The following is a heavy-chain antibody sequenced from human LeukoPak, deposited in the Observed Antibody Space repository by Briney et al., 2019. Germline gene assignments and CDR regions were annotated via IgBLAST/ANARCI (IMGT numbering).Heavy chain of an antibody. CDR3: ARRAGAYSHPYDY. J-gene: IGHJ4*02. D-gene: IGHD4/OR15-4a*01. V-gene: IGHV3-30*04. CDR1: GFTFSSYA. Sequence: GGSLRLSCAASGFTFSSYAMHWVRQAPGKGLEWVAVISYDGSNKYYADSVKGRFTISRDNAKNSLYLQMNSLRAEDTAVYYCARRAGAYSHPYDYWGQGTLVTVSS. CDR2: ISYDGSNK.